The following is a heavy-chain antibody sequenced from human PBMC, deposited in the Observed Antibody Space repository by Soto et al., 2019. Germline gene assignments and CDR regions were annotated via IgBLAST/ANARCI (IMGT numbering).Heavy chain of an antibody. CDR1: GFTFSSYS. CDR2: ISSSSSTI. D-gene: IGHD1-1*01. CDR3: ATRGVQRLDAFDI. J-gene: IGHJ3*02. V-gene: IGHV3-48*02. Sequence: PGGSLRLSCAASGFTFSSYSMNWVRQAPGKGLEWVSYISSSSSTIYYADSVKGRFTISRDNAKNSLYLQMNSLRDEDTAVYYFATRGVQRLDAFDIWGQGTMVTVSS.